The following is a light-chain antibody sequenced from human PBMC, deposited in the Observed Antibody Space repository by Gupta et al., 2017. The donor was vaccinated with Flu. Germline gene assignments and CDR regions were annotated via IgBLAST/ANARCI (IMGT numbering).Light chain of an antibody. CDR3: QQGNSSPWT. CDR1: QGISTY. Sequence: PSFLSASVGDRVTITCRASQGISTYLAWYQQRPGKAPKLLIYVASRVQSGVPSRFSGSGSGTEFTLTISSLQAEDFATYYCQQGNSSPWTFGQGTKVEI. J-gene: IGKJ1*01. CDR2: VAS. V-gene: IGKV1-9*01.